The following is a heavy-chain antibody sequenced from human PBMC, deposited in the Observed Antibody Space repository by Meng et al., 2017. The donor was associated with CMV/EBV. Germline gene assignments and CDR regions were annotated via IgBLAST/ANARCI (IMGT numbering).Heavy chain of an antibody. V-gene: IGHV5-51*01. D-gene: IGHD6-13*01. CDR2: IYPGDSDT. J-gene: IGHJ6*02. Sequence: GESLKISCKGSGYSFTSYWNGWVRQMPGKGLEWMGIIYPGDSDTRYSPSFQGQVTISADKSISTAYLQWSSLKASDTAVYYCARTNTPQYSSSWYRYYYYGMDVWGQGTTVTVSS. CDR3: ARTNTPQYSSSWYRYYYYGMDV. CDR1: GYSFTSYW.